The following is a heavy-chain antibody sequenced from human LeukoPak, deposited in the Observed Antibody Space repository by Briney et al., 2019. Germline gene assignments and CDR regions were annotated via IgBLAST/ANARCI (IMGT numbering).Heavy chain of an antibody. CDR2: IKEDGSYK. J-gene: IGHJ4*02. D-gene: IGHD4/OR15-4a*01. V-gene: IGHV3-7*01. CDR1: GFTFSDCS. Sequence: GGSLRLSCAASGFTFSDCSMSWVRQAPGKGLEWVAHIKEDGSYKTYVDSVKGRLTISRDNAKNSLYLQMSSLRADDTATYYCTRDESGKVPTFRFDYWGQGILVTVSS. CDR3: TRDESGKVPTFRFDY.